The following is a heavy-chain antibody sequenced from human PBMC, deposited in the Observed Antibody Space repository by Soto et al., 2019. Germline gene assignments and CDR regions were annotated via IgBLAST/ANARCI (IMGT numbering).Heavy chain of an antibody. CDR1: GYTFTSYG. Sequence: QVQLVQSGGEVKKPGASVKLSCTASGYTFTSYGISWVRQAPGQGLEWMGWISAYNGKTNYAQNVQGRVTMTTDTSTRTAYMEPRSLRSDDTAVYYCARGGDVNYYHGMDVWGQGTTVTVSS. V-gene: IGHV1-18*01. J-gene: IGHJ6*02. CDR3: ARGGDVNYYHGMDV. CDR2: ISAYNGKT. D-gene: IGHD5-12*01.